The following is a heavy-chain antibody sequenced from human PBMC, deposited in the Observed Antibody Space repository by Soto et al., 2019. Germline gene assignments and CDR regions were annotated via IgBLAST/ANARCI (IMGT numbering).Heavy chain of an antibody. CDR1: GFDFKTYG. V-gene: IGHV3-33*01. J-gene: IGHJ4*02. CDR3: VRTACVINNCSYRGVR. CDR2: IGFDGTNI. D-gene: IGHD1-20*01. Sequence: GGSLRLSCVASGFDFKTYGMHWVRQAPGKGLEWVAVIGFDGTNIHYSDSVRGRFSISRDNSENTVSLQMNSLRVEDTALYYCVRTACVINNCSYRGVRWGQGTMVTVYS.